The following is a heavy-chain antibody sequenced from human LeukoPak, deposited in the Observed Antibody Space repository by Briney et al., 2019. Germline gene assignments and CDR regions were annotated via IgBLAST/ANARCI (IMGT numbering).Heavy chain of an antibody. CDR1: GFSISNDW. J-gene: IGHJ4*02. V-gene: IGHV3-15*01. Sequence: PGGSLRLSCAASGFSISNDWMSWVRQAPGKGLEWVGRVKSRGAGETTDYAAPVKGRFTISRDDSKNTLYLQMNSLKTEDTAVYYCTLIQGWGSGSYYLDYWVQGTLVTVSS. CDR2: VKSRGAGETT. D-gene: IGHD3-10*01. CDR3: TLIQGWGSGSYYLDY.